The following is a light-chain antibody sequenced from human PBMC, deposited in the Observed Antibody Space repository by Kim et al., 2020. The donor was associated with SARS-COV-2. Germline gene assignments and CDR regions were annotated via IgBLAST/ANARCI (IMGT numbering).Light chain of an antibody. J-gene: IGKJ3*01. Sequence: EFVLTQSPGTLSLSPGERATLSCRASQSVSSNYLAWYQQKPGQAPRLLFYGASSRATGIPDRFSGSGSGTDFTLTISRLEPEDFAVYYCQHYGTSPFTFGPGTKVDIK. CDR3: QHYGTSPFT. V-gene: IGKV3-20*01. CDR2: GAS. CDR1: QSVSSNY.